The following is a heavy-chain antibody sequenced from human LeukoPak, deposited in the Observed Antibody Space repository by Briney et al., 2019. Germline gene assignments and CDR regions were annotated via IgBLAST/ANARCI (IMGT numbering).Heavy chain of an antibody. J-gene: IGHJ3*02. Sequence: GGSLRLSCAASGFTFSSYAMHWVRQAPGKGLEWVAVISYDGSNKYYADSVKGRFTISRDNSKNTLYLQMNSLRAEDTAVYYCAREGSSGWYPHDAFDIWGQGTMVTVSS. CDR1: GFTFSSYA. D-gene: IGHD6-19*01. V-gene: IGHV3-30-3*01. CDR2: ISYDGSNK. CDR3: AREGSSGWYPHDAFDI.